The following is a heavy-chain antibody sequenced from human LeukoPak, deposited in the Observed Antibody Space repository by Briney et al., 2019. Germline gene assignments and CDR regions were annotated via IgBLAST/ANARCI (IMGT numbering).Heavy chain of an antibody. CDR2: ISYDGSNK. D-gene: IGHD5-18*01. Sequence: GSLRLSCAASGFTFSSYGIHWVRQAPGKGLGWVAVISYDGSNKYYADSVKGRFTISRDNSKNTLYLQMNSLRAEDTAVYYCAKERIQLWNTYYFDYWGQGTLVTVSS. CDR3: AKERIQLWNTYYFDY. CDR1: GFTFSSYG. V-gene: IGHV3-30*18. J-gene: IGHJ4*02.